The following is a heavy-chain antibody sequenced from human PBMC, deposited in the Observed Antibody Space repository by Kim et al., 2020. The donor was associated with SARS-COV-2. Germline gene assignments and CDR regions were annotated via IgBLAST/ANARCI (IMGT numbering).Heavy chain of an antibody. D-gene: IGHD3-16*01. Sequence: ASVKVSCKASGYTFTSYDINWVRQATGQGLEWMGWMNPNSGNTGYAQKFQGRVTMTRNTSISTAYMELSSLRSEDTAVYYCATGRGRLGPMDVWGQGTTVTVSS. CDR2: MNPNSGNT. J-gene: IGHJ6*02. CDR1: GYTFTSYD. CDR3: ATGRGRLGPMDV. V-gene: IGHV1-8*01.